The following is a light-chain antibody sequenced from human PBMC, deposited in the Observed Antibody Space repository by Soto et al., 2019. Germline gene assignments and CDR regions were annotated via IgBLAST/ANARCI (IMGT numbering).Light chain of an antibody. J-gene: IGKJ1*01. CDR3: QQLITYPKT. Sequence: DIQLTQSPSFLSASVGDRVTMTCRASQGISTYLAWYQQKPGKAPKLLIYAASTLQSGVPSRFSGSGSGTESALAISSLQPEDFATYYCQQLITYPKTFGQGTKVDIK. CDR1: QGISTY. V-gene: IGKV1-9*01. CDR2: AAS.